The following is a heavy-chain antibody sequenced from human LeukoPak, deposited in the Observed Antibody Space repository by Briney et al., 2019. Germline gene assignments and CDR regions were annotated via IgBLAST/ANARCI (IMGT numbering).Heavy chain of an antibody. CDR3: ARHWVVTPNY. CDR1: GGSPRNSSYY. Sequence: PGTPSLTCIVSGGSPRNSSYYWGWIRQPPGKGLEWIGSIYYIGTAYYNPALKSRVTISVDTSKNQFSLKLTSVTAADTAVYYCARHWVVTPNYWGQGTLVTVSS. CDR2: IYYIGTA. J-gene: IGHJ4*02. V-gene: IGHV4-39*01. D-gene: IGHD2-21*02.